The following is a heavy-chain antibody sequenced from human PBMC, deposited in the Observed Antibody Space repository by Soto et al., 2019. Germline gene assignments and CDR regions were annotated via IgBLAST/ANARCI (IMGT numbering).Heavy chain of an antibody. CDR1: GGSISSYY. J-gene: IGHJ3*02. D-gene: IGHD4-17*01. Sequence: QVQLQESGPGLVKPSETLSLTCTVSGGSISSYYWSWIRQPPGKGLEWIGYIYYSGSTNYNPSLKRRVTISVDTSKNQFSLKLSSVTAADTAMYYCARRYGYAFDIWGQGTMVTVSS. CDR3: ARRYGYAFDI. CDR2: IYYSGST. V-gene: IGHV4-59*01.